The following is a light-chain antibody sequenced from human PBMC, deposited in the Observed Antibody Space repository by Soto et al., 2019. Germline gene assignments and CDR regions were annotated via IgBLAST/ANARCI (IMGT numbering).Light chain of an antibody. J-gene: IGKJ4*01. CDR1: QGISSY. Sequence: DIQLTQSPSFLSASVGDRVTITCRASQGISSYLAWYQQKPGKAPKLLIYAASTLQSGVPSRFSGSGSGTEFTLTLSSLQPEDFATYYCQQLNSYPLFGGGTKVEIK. CDR2: AAS. V-gene: IGKV1-9*01. CDR3: QQLNSYPL.